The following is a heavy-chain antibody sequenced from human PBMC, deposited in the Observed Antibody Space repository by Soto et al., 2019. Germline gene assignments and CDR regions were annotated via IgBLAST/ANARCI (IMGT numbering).Heavy chain of an antibody. Sequence: SETLSLTCAVYGGSFSGYYWSWIRQPPGKGLEWIGGINHSGSTNYNPSLKSRVTISVDTSKNQFSLKLSSVTAADTAVYYCARDSREAARPGYYYYGMDVWGQGTTVTVSS. CDR3: ARDSREAARPGYYYYGMDV. J-gene: IGHJ6*02. D-gene: IGHD6-6*01. V-gene: IGHV4-34*01. CDR2: INHSGST. CDR1: GGSFSGYY.